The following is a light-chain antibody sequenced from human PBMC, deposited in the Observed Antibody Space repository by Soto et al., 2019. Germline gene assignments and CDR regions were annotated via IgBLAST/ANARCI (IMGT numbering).Light chain of an antibody. J-gene: IGKJ4*01. CDR1: QSIGNH. Sequence: EIVVTQSPATLSVSPGERATLSCRASQSIGNHLAWYQQKPGQAPRLLIYGASTRATTIPARFSGSGSGTDFTLTISSLQSGDFAVYYCQPYRAWPLSFGGGTKVEIK. CDR3: QPYRAWPLS. CDR2: GAS. V-gene: IGKV3D-15*01.